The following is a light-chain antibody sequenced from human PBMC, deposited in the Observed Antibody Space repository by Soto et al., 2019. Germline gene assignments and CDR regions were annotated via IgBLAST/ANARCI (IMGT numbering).Light chain of an antibody. Sequence: SYELTQPPSVSVAPGETARISCGGNNFGSRSVHWYQQKPGQAPFLVIYYDSGRPSGIPERFSGSNSGNTATLIISRVEAGDEADYYCQVWEATGDQVVFGGGTKLTVL. CDR1: NFGSRS. J-gene: IGLJ2*01. V-gene: IGLV3-21*01. CDR2: YDS. CDR3: QVWEATGDQVV.